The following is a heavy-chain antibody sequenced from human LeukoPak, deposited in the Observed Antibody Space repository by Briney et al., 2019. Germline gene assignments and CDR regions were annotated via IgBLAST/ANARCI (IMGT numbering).Heavy chain of an antibody. D-gene: IGHD4-17*01. V-gene: IGHV3-21*01. CDR3: ARDSLPDYGDYLDAFDI. CDR1: GFTFSSYS. Sequence: GGSLRLSCAASGFTFSSYSMNWVRQAPGKGLEWVSSISSSSSYIYYADSVKGRFTISRDNAKNSLYLQMNSLRAEDTAVYYCARDSLPDYGDYLDAFDIWGQGKMVTVSS. J-gene: IGHJ3*02. CDR2: ISSSSSYI.